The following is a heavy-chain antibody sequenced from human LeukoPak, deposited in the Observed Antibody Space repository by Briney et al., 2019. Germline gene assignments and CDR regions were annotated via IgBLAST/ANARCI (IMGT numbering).Heavy chain of an antibody. J-gene: IGHJ6*02. V-gene: IGHV4-39*01. D-gene: IGHD6-6*01. CDR3: ARLGSSSLYYYYGMDV. Sequence: PSETLSLTCIVSGGSISSDSYYWAWIRQPPGKGLQWIGSLYYSGSTYCNPSLKSRVTISVDTSKNQFSLKLSSVTASDTAMYYCARLGSSSLYYYYGMDVWGQGTTVTVSS. CDR2: LYYSGST. CDR1: GGSISSDSYY.